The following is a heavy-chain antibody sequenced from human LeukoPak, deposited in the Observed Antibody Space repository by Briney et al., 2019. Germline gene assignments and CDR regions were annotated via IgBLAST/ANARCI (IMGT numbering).Heavy chain of an antibody. V-gene: IGHV3-23*01. CDR2: MNGGGGIT. CDR3: AKDDPFDY. J-gene: IGHJ4*02. Sequence: GESLRLSCAASGFTFSSYAMYWVRQAPGKGLEWVSGMNGGGGITYYADSVKGRFTISRDNSKNTLYLQMNSLRAEDTAVYYCAKDDPFDYWGQGTLVTVSS. CDR1: GFTFSSYA.